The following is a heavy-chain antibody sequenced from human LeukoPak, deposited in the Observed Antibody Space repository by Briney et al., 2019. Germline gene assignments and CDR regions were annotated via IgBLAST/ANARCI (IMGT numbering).Heavy chain of an antibody. CDR1: GLTFSTYA. CDR2: ISGSGTST. CDR3: ARAAYCSSTSCYRSCGLDV. V-gene: IGHV3-23*01. Sequence: PGGSLRLSCAASGLTFSTYAMSWVRQAPGKGLEWVSVISGSGTSTYYADSVKGRFTISRDNSKNTLYLQMNSLRADDTAVFYCARAAYCSSTSCYRSCGLDVWGQGTTVTVSS. D-gene: IGHD2-2*01. J-gene: IGHJ6*02.